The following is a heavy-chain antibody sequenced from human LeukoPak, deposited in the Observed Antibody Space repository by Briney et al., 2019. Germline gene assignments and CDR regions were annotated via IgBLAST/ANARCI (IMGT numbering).Heavy chain of an antibody. J-gene: IGHJ6*02. CDR2: ISAYNGNT. D-gene: IGHD2-8*01. V-gene: IGHV1-18*01. Sequence: GASVTVSCTASGYTFTTYGISWVRQAPGQGLEWMGWISAYNGNTNYAQKLQGRVTMTTDTSTSTAYMELRSLRSDDTAVYYCARVAQYCTNGVCYYYYYYGMDVWGQGTTVTVSS. CDR1: GYTFTTYG. CDR3: ARVAQYCTNGVCYYYYYYGMDV.